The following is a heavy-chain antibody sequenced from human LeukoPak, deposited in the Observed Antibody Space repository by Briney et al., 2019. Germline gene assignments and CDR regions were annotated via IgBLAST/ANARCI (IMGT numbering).Heavy chain of an antibody. D-gene: IGHD1-1*01. J-gene: IGHJ4*02. CDR2: ISSPGTTM. CDR3: VRDPRESGRDFDY. Sequence: PGGSLRLSCAASGFTFSSYQMNWVRQAPGKGLEWVSYISSPGTTMYYADPVKGRFTISRDNAKNSLYLQINSLRAEDTAVYYCVRDPRESGRDFDYWGQGTLVTVSS. V-gene: IGHV3-48*03. CDR1: GFTFSSYQ.